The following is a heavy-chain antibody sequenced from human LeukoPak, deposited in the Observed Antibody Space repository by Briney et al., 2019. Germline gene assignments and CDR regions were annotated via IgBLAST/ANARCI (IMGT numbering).Heavy chain of an antibody. Sequence: PGTSLRLSCAASGFTFSNHGMHWVRQAPGKGLEWVSSISGSSLSTYYADSVKGRFTISRANSKNTVYLQMNSLRAEDTAVYYCAARNGGPYYFDYWGQGALVTVSS. J-gene: IGHJ4*02. CDR1: GFTFSNHG. CDR3: AARNGGPYYFDY. CDR2: ISGSSLST. D-gene: IGHD7-27*01. V-gene: IGHV3-23*01.